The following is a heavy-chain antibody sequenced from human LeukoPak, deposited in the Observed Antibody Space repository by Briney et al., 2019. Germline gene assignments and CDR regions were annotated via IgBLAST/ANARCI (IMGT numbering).Heavy chain of an antibody. Sequence: GGSLRLSCAASGFTFSSYWMHWVRQGPGKGLVWVSAISGSGGSTYYADSVKGRFTISRDNSKNTLSLQMNSLRAEDTAVYYCAKEGKTRNWNYYQAKSVYWGQGTLVTVSS. CDR2: ISGSGGST. CDR1: GFTFSSYW. J-gene: IGHJ4*02. V-gene: IGHV3-23*01. D-gene: IGHD1-7*01. CDR3: AKEGKTRNWNYYQAKSVY.